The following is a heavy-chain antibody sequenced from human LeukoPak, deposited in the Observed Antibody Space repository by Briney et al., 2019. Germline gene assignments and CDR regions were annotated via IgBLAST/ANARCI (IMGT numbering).Heavy chain of an antibody. J-gene: IGHJ4*02. D-gene: IGHD4-17*01. V-gene: IGHV1-2*06. CDR3: AREMTVTED. CDR2: INPNSGGT. Sequence: ASVKVSCKASGYTFTSYDINWVRQATGQGLEWMGRINPNSGGTNYAQKFQGRVTMTRDTSISTAYMELSRLRSDDTAVYYCAREMTVTEDWGQGTLVTVSS. CDR1: GYTFTSYD.